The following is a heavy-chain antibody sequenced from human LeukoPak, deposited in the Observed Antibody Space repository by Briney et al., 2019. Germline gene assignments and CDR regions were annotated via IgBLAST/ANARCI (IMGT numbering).Heavy chain of an antibody. Sequence: ASVKVSCKASGYTFSSYGISWVRQAPGQGLEWMGWISAYNGNTNYAQMLQGRVTMTTDTSTSTAYMEVGSLRSDDTAVYYCARWSYSSSYSYYYYMDVWGKGTTVTVSS. J-gene: IGHJ6*03. CDR2: ISAYNGNT. D-gene: IGHD6-13*01. CDR1: GYTFSSYG. V-gene: IGHV1-18*01. CDR3: ARWSYSSSYSYYYYMDV.